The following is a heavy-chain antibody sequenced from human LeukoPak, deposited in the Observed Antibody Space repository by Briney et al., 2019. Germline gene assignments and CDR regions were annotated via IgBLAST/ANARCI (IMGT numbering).Heavy chain of an antibody. J-gene: IGHJ3*02. CDR2: IYYNGNT. CDR1: GDSISGYY. D-gene: IGHD1-26*01. Sequence: KPSETLSLTCTVSGDSISGYYWSWIRQPPGKGLEWIGHIYYNGNTNYNASLKGRVAISVDTPKNQFSLKVTSLTAADTAVYYCARPNSGTYPYDAFDIWGQGTMITVS. V-gene: IGHV4-59*08. CDR3: ARPNSGTYPYDAFDI.